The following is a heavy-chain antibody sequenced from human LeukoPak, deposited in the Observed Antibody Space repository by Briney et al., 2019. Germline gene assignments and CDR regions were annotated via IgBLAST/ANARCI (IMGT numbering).Heavy chain of an antibody. J-gene: IGHJ4*02. CDR3: ARGGGTTQFDS. CDR2: IYSGGST. D-gene: IGHD2/OR15-2a*01. Sequence: GGSLRLSCAASGFTVSSNYMSWVRQALGKGLEWVSVIYSGGSTYYADSVRGRFTISRDSSKNTLYLQMNSLRAEDTAVYYCARGGGTTQFDSWGQGTLVTVSS. CDR1: GFTVSSNY. V-gene: IGHV3-66*01.